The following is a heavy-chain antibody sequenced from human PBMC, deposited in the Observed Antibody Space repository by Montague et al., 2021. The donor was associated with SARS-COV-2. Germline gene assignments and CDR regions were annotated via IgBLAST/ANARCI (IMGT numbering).Heavy chain of an antibody. V-gene: IGHV3-11*01. D-gene: IGHD5-12*01. CDR2: ISGSGSKT. J-gene: IGHJ3*02. Sequence: SLRLSCAASGSIFSGYYMTWIRQAPGKGLEWASPISGSGSKTYYADSVKGRFTISRDTANNSVYLQMKFLGAEDTAVYYCARDQGGYGTFDIWGQGTMVTVSS. CDR3: ARDQGGYGTFDI. CDR1: GSIFSGYY.